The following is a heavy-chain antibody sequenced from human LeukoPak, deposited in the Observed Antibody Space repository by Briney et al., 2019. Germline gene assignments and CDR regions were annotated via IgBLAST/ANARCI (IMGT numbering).Heavy chain of an antibody. Sequence: GGSLRLSCAASGFTFSSYSMNWVRQAPGKGLEWVSSISSSSSYIYYADSVKGRFTISRDNSKNTLFLQMNSLRAENTAVYYCARRSAAKDAFDIWGQGTMVTVSS. CDR1: GFTFSSYS. V-gene: IGHV3-21*01. CDR2: ISSSSSYI. D-gene: IGHD6-25*01. J-gene: IGHJ3*02. CDR3: ARRSAAKDAFDI.